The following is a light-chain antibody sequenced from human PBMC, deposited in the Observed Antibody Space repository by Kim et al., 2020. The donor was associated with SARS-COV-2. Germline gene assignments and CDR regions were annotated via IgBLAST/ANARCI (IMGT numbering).Light chain of an antibody. V-gene: IGKV3-15*01. J-gene: IGKJ4*01. CDR1: QTVNSN. CDR2: DAS. Sequence: LSPGESATLSGRANQTVNSNLAWYQQRPGQAPRLLIYDASARATDIPARFSGSGFGTEFTLTISSLQSEDFAIYYCQQHSGWPLTFGGGTKVDIK. CDR3: QQHSGWPLT.